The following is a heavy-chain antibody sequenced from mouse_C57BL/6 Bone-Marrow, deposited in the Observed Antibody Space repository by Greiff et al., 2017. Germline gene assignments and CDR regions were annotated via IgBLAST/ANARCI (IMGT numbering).Heavy chain of an antibody. Sequence: EVQVVESGGGLVQPGGSQKLSCAASGFTFSDYYMYWVRQTPEKRLEWVAYISNGGGSTYYPDTVKGRFTISRDNAKNTLYLQMSRLKSEDTAMYYCAREGIYYGNYVDYAMDYWGQGTSVTVSS. V-gene: IGHV5-12*01. CDR1: GFTFSDYY. CDR3: AREGIYYGNYVDYAMDY. CDR2: ISNGGGST. J-gene: IGHJ4*01. D-gene: IGHD2-1*01.